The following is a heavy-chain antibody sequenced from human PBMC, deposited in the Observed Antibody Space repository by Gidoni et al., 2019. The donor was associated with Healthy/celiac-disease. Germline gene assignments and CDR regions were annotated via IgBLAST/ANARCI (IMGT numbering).Heavy chain of an antibody. J-gene: IGHJ6*02. Sequence: EVQLVESGGGLVQPGGSLRLSCAASGFTFSSYAMSWVRQAPGKGLEWVSAISGSGGSTYDADSVKGRFTISRDNSKNTLYLQMNSLRAEDTAVYYWAKTGLYYYYYGMDVWGQGTTVTVSS. CDR2: ISGSGGST. CDR1: GFTFSSYA. D-gene: IGHD3-10*01. CDR3: AKTGLYYYYYGMDV. V-gene: IGHV3-23*04.